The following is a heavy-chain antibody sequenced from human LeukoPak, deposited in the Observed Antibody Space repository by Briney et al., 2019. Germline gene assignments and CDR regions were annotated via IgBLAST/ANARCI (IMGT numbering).Heavy chain of an antibody. V-gene: IGHV3-15*01. J-gene: IGHJ4*02. CDR2: IISKVDGGTA. CDR3: ATGTEQQWLSLDY. D-gene: IGHD6-19*01. Sequence: GGSLRLSCAASGFTFSRYTMHWVRQAPGKGLEWVGRIISKVDGGTADYAAPVKGRFTISRDDSKNTLYLQMNSLKTEDTAVYFCATGTEQQWLSLDYWGQGTLVTVSS. CDR1: GFTFSRYT.